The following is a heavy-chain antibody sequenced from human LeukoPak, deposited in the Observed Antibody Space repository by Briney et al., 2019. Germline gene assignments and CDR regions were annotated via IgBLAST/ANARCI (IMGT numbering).Heavy chain of an antibody. D-gene: IGHD3-22*01. Sequence: ASVKVSCKASGYTFTGYYMHWVRQAPGQGLEWMGWINPNSGGTNYAQKFQGRVTMTRDTSISTAYMELSRLRSDDTAVYYCAREQVVMDAFDIWGQGTMVTVSS. CDR3: AREQVVMDAFDI. J-gene: IGHJ3*02. CDR1: GYTFTGYY. V-gene: IGHV1-2*02. CDR2: INPNSGGT.